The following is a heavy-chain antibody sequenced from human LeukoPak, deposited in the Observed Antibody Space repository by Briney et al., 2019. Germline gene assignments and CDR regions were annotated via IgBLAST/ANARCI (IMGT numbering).Heavy chain of an antibody. CDR3: ARAGWELLDAFDI. CDR2: IIPIFGTA. Sequence: ASVKVSCKASGGTFSSYAISWVRQAPGQGLEWMGGIIPIFGTANYAQKFQGRVTITADESTSTAYMELSSLRSDDTAVYYCARAGWELLDAFDIWGQGTMVTVSS. D-gene: IGHD1-26*01. J-gene: IGHJ3*02. CDR1: GGTFSSYA. V-gene: IGHV1-69*13.